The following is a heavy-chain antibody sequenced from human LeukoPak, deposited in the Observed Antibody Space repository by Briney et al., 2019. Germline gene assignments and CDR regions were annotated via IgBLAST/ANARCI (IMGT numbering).Heavy chain of an antibody. CDR1: GYTFTSYY. D-gene: IGHD6-13*01. V-gene: IGHV1-69*13. CDR3: ARGLLAIAAAAKGAFDI. CDR2: IIPIFGTA. Sequence: SVKVSCKASGYTFTSYYMHWVRQAPGQGLEWMGGIIPIFGTANYAQKFQGRVTITADESTSTAYMELSSLRSEDTAVYYCARGLLAIAAAAKGAFDIWGQGTMVTVSS. J-gene: IGHJ3*02.